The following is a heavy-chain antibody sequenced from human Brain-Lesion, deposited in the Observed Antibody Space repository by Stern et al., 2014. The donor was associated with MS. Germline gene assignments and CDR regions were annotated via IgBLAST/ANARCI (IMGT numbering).Heavy chain of an antibody. Sequence: QVQLVESGAEVKKPGASVRGSCEASGNSFTHFYIHWVRQAPGQGLEWMGWINPNSGGTKFAQKFQGWGTITRDTSMTTAYMEVTSLTSDDTAVYYCARGGRYYADYWGQGTLVTVSS. CDR1: GNSFTHFY. V-gene: IGHV1-2*04. J-gene: IGHJ4*02. CDR3: ARGGRYYADY. D-gene: IGHD2-2*01. CDR2: INPNSGGT.